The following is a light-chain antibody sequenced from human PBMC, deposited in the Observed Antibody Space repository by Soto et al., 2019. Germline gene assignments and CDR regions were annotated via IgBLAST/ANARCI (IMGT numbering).Light chain of an antibody. J-gene: IGKJ1*01. CDR3: QQSYSSLRS. V-gene: IGKV1-5*01. CDR1: QRVRIG. Sequence: DIQMTQSPSTLSASVGDRVTITCRASQRVRIGLAWYQQKPGKAPKLLIHDASTLESGVPSRFSGSGSGTEFTLTISSLQPEDFATYYCQQSYSSLRSFGQGTKVDIK. CDR2: DAS.